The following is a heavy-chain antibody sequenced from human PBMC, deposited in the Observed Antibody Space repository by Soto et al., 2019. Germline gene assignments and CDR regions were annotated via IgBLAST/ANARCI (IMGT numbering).Heavy chain of an antibody. D-gene: IGHD3-22*01. J-gene: IGHJ4*02. CDR2: ISGSGA. V-gene: IGHV3-23*01. CDR1: GFTFSNYP. CDR3: ARQIYDSDTGPNFQYYFDS. Sequence: GGSLRLSCAASGFTFSNYPMSCVRQAPGKGLEWVSVISGSGAFYADSVKGRFTISRDHSKNTLYLQMNSLRGDDKAVYYCARQIYDSDTGPNFQYYFDSRGQGTPGTVSS.